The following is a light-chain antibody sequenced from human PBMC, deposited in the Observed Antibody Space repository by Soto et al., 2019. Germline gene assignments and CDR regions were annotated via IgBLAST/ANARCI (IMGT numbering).Light chain of an antibody. V-gene: IGLV2-14*01. J-gene: IGLJ1*01. CDR1: SRDVGAYNY. CDR3: SSHSNITPYV. Sequence: QSVLTQPASVSGSPGQSITISCTGTSRDVGAYNYVSWYQQHPGKAPKLTVYDVTNRPSGVSDRFSGSKSGNTASLTISGLQAEDEADYFCSSHSNITPYVFGTGTKVTVL. CDR2: DVT.